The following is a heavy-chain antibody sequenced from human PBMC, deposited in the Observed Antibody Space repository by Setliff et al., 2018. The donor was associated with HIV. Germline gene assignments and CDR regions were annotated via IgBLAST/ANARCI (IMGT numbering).Heavy chain of an antibody. CDR1: GGSFSGYF. CDR2: LNDSGST. V-gene: IGHV4-34*01. D-gene: IGHD2-15*01. J-gene: IGHJ6*03. Sequence: SETLSLTCAVYGGSFSGYFWSWIRQSPRKRLEWIGELNDSGSTNYNPSLKSRVTISIDTSKNQFSLRLSSVTAADTAVYYCARCRVSPTLTRARYMDVWGKGTTVTVSS. CDR3: ARCRVSPTLTRARYMDV.